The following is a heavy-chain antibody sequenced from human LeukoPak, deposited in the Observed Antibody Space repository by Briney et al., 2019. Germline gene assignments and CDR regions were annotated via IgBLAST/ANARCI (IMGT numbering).Heavy chain of an antibody. CDR2: FSPTGHT. J-gene: IGHJ5*02. V-gene: IGHV4-4*07. CDR3: ATSFIAASGDWFDT. Sequence: PSETLSLTCSVSGDSIMRYSCYWVRQPAGKTLEWIGHFSPTGHTYYNPSPQSRVTVSLDTSNNLFSLKLTSVTAADTAVYFCATSFIAASGDWFDTWGQGILVTVSS. D-gene: IGHD6-13*01. CDR1: GDSIMRYS.